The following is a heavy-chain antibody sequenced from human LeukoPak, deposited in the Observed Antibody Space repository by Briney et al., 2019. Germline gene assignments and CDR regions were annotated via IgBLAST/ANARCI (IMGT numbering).Heavy chain of an antibody. V-gene: IGHV3-48*03. J-gene: IGHJ4*02. Sequence: QPGGSLRLSCAASGFTFSSYEMNWVRQAPGKGLEWVSYISSSGSTIYYADSVKGRFTISRDNAKNSLYLQMNSLRAEDTAVYYCARVPRSIAVAGYYFDYWGQGTLVTVSS. D-gene: IGHD6-19*01. CDR1: GFTFSSYE. CDR3: ARVPRSIAVAGYYFDY. CDR2: ISSSGSTI.